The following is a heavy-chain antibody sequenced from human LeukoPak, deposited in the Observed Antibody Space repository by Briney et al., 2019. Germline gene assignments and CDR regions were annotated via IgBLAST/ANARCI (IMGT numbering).Heavy chain of an antibody. CDR2: ISSSNSLI. Sequence: PGGSLRLSCAASGFTFRSYSMNWVRQAPGQGLEWVSSISSSNSLIYYADSVKGRFTISRDNSKNSLYLQMNSLRAEDTAVYYCARVPGDYWGQGTPVTVSS. D-gene: IGHD3-10*01. J-gene: IGHJ4*02. CDR3: ARVPGDY. CDR1: GFTFRSYS. V-gene: IGHV3-21*01.